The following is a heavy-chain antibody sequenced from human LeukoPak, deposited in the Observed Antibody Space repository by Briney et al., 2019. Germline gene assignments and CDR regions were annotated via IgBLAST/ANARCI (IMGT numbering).Heavy chain of an antibody. V-gene: IGHV3-30*04. CDR2: ISNDGSDK. Sequence: GGSLRLSCAASGFTFSSYAMHWVRQAPGKGLEWVAVISNDGSDKYYADSVKGRFTISRDNSKSTLYLQMNSLRTEDTAVYYCARRWYFDLWGRGTLVTVSS. J-gene: IGHJ2*01. CDR1: GFTFSSYA. CDR3: ARRWYFDL.